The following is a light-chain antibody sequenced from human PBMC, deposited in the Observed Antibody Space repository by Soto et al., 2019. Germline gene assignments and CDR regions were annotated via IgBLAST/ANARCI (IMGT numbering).Light chain of an antibody. CDR3: QQSSIAPRT. J-gene: IGKJ2*01. V-gene: IGKV1-9*01. Sequence: DIQLTQSPSFLSASVGDRVTITCRASQGINTYLAWYQQKLGKAPKVLIYDASKLHSGVPSRFSGSGSGTEFTLTISSLQPEDFATYFCQQSSIAPRTFGQGTKLEIK. CDR1: QGINTY. CDR2: DAS.